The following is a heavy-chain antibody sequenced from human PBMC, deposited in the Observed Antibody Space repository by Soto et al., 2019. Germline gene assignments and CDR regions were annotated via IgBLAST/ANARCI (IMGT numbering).Heavy chain of an antibody. CDR2: IFPADSET. V-gene: IGHV5-51*01. CDR3: ARHHLAVAGTNWFDP. D-gene: IGHD6-19*01. Sequence: ESLRISCQASGYTFTNYWVGWVRQMPGKGLEWMGIIFPADSETRYSPSFQGQVTMSVDKSITTAYLQWSSLKASDTAIYYCARHHLAVAGTNWFDPWGQGTPVTVSS. J-gene: IGHJ5*02. CDR1: GYTFTNYW.